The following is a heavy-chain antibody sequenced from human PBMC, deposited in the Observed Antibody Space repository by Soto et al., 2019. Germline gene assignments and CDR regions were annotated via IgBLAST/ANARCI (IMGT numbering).Heavy chain of an antibody. D-gene: IGHD6-19*01. CDR2: IYSGGST. Sequence: EVQLVDSGGGLVQPGGSLRLSCAASGFTVSSNYMTWVRQAPGKGLEWVSVIYSGGSTYYADSVKGRFAISRHNSKNTLYLQMNSLRPEDTAVYYCARTEYSSDYYEDSWGQGTLVTVSS. V-gene: IGHV3-53*04. CDR1: GFTVSSNY. J-gene: IGHJ4*02. CDR3: ARTEYSSDYYEDS.